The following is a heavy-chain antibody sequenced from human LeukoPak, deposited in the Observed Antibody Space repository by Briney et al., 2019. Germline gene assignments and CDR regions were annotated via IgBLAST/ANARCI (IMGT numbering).Heavy chain of an antibody. CDR3: TRDRQPSVYNGLNV. V-gene: IGHV3-7*01. D-gene: IGHD2-2*02. CDR2: IKQDGSEK. CDR1: GFTFSSYG. Sequence: GGSLRLSCAASGFTFSSYGMHWVRQAPGKGLEWVANIKQDGSEKYYVDSVKGRFTISRDNAKNSLYLQMNSLRAEDTAVYYCTRDRQPSVYNGLNVWGQGTTVTISS. J-gene: IGHJ6*02.